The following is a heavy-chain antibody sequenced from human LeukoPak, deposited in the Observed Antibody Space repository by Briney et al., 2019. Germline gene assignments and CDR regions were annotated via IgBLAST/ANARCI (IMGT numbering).Heavy chain of an antibody. CDR1: GFTFSSYW. J-gene: IGHJ5*02. Sequence: PGGSLRLSCAASGFTFSSYWMHWVRQAPGKGLVWVSRINSDGSSTSYADSVKGRSTISRDNAKNTLYLQMNSLRAEDTAVYYCARDPILGYCSSTSCSHNWFDPWGQGTLVTVSS. V-gene: IGHV3-74*01. CDR2: INSDGSST. CDR3: ARDPILGYCSSTSCSHNWFDP. D-gene: IGHD2-2*01.